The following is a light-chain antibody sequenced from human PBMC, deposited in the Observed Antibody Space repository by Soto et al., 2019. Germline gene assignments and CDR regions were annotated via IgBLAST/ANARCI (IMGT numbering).Light chain of an antibody. CDR2: GAS. V-gene: IGKV3D-15*01. J-gene: IGKJ1*01. Sequence: EIGLTQSPGTLSLSPGERATLSCRASQSVSVNSLAWYQQKGGQAPRLLIYGASTRATGIPARFSGAGSGTDFTLTISSLQSEDIAVYYCQQFNKWPPSTFGQGTKVDI. CDR3: QQFNKWPPST. CDR1: QSVSVN.